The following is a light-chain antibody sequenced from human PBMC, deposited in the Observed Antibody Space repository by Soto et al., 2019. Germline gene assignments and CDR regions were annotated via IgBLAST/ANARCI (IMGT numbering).Light chain of an antibody. V-gene: IGKV3-11*01. CDR1: QSVTDF. J-gene: IGKJ4*01. Sequence: EIVLTQSPVTLSLSPGERATLSCRASQSVTDFLAWYQQKPGQAPRLLIYDASNRATGIPARFSCSGSGTDFTLTISSLEPEDFAVYYCQQRSKWPLTVGGGTKVDIK. CDR2: DAS. CDR3: QQRSKWPLT.